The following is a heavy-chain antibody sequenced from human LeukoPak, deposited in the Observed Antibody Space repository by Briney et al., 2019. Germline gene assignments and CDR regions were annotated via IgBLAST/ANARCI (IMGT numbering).Heavy chain of an antibody. J-gene: IGHJ5*02. D-gene: IGHD3-3*01. CDR2: ISGNGGST. CDR1: GFTFSAYA. CDR3: AKDPTYYDFWSGNSPNWFDP. Sequence: GGSLRLSCAASGFTFSAYAMTWVRQAPGKGLEWVSVISGNGGSTYYADSVKGRFTISRDNSKNTLYLQMNSLRAEDTAVYYCAKDPTYYDFWSGNSPNWFDPWGQGTLVTVSS. V-gene: IGHV3-23*01.